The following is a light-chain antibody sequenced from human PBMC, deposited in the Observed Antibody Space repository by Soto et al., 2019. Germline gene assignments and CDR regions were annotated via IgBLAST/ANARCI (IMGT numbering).Light chain of an antibody. Sequence: EIVMTHFPDTLPVSPGESATLSCRASQSVSTNLAWYQHKPGQAPRLLISGASTRATGLPARFSGSGSGTDFTLTISSLQSEDVAVYYCQQYYVWPRTFGQGTKVDI. CDR1: QSVSTN. CDR3: QQYYVWPRT. CDR2: GAS. J-gene: IGKJ1*01. V-gene: IGKV3-15*01.